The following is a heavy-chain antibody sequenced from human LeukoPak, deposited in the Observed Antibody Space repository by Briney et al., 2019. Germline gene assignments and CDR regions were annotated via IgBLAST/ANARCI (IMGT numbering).Heavy chain of an antibody. Sequence: GASVKVSCKASGYTFTGYYMHWVRQAPGQGLEWMGWINPNSGGTNYAQKFQGRVTMTRDTSISTAYMEVSRLRSDDTAIYYCASAFPFTLFPSPTWGQGTLVTVSS. J-gene: IGHJ5*02. D-gene: IGHD2/OR15-2a*01. CDR1: GYTFTGYY. V-gene: IGHV1-2*02. CDR2: INPNSGGT. CDR3: ASAFPFTLFPSPT.